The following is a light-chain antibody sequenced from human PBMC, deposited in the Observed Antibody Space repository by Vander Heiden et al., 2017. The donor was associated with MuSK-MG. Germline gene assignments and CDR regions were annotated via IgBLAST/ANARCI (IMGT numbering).Light chain of an antibody. Sequence: LLTKTPSSLSASVGDRVTITCRASQSISSYLNWYQQKPGKAPKLLIYAASSLQRGVQSRFSGSGYGTDFTLTSSRHQPEDFASCYCQQRYSILLMNTFGQGTKMEIK. CDR3: QQRYSILLMNT. CDR1: QSISSY. J-gene: IGKJ2*01. CDR2: AAS. V-gene: IGKV1-39*01.